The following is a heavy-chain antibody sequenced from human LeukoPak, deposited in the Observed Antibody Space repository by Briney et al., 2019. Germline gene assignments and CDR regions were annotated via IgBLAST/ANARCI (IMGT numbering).Heavy chain of an antibody. V-gene: IGHV4-34*01. CDR3: ARVRSVAFYYYYMDV. CDR2: INHSGST. Sequence: SETLSLTCTVSGDSISSYYWSWIRQPPGKGLEWIGEINHSGSTNYNPSLKSRVTISVDTSKNQFSLKLSSVTAADTAVYYCARVRSVAFYYYYMDVWGKGTTVTVSS. D-gene: IGHD2-15*01. J-gene: IGHJ6*03. CDR1: GDSISSYY.